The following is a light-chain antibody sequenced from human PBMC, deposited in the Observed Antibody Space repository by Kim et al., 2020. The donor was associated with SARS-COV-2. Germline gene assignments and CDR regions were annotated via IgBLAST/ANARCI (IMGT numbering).Light chain of an antibody. Sequence: ASGGDRFTITCRARQGINSYLAWYQQTPGKAPKLLIYAAATLQSGVPSRFSGSESGTDFTLTISSLQPEDFATYYCQQLNSYPITFGQGTRLEIK. CDR3: QQLNSYPIT. V-gene: IGKV1-9*01. CDR2: AAA. J-gene: IGKJ5*01. CDR1: QGINSY.